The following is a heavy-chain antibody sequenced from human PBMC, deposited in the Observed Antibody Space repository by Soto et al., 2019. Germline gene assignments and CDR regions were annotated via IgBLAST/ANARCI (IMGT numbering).Heavy chain of an antibody. CDR2: INHSGST. V-gene: IGHV4-34*01. CDR1: GGSFSGYF. Sequence: PSETLSLTCTVYGGSFSGYFWSWIRQPPGKGLEWIGEINHSGSTNSNPSLKSRVTISVDTSKNQFSLKLSSVTAADTAVYYCARGGIEARRFDDWGQGTLVTVAS. D-gene: IGHD6-6*01. CDR3: ARGGIEARRFDD. J-gene: IGHJ4*02.